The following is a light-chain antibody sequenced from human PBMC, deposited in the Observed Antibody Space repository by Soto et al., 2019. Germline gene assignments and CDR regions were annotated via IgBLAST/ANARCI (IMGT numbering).Light chain of an antibody. J-gene: IGLJ3*02. Sequence: QSVLTQPPSVSAATGQRVIISCSGSDSNVGNNYVSWYQQFPGAPPKLLIYDTSKRPSWISDRFSASKSGTSATLIISSLQPGDEAHYYCGTWDTALSAGKFGGGTKLTVL. CDR2: DTS. CDR3: GTWDTALSAGK. V-gene: IGLV1-51*01. CDR1: DSNVGNNY.